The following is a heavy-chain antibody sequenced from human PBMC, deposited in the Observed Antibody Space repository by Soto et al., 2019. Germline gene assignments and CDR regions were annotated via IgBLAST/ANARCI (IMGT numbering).Heavy chain of an antibody. CDR2: IYYSGST. CDR1: GGSISSSSYY. V-gene: IGHV4-39*01. CDR3: ARFFYDFWSGYTPHDAFDI. D-gene: IGHD3-3*01. Sequence: SETLSLTCTVSGGSISSSSYYWGWIRQPPGKRLKRIGSIYYSGSTYYNPSLKSRVTISVDTSKNQFSLKLSSVTAADTAVYYCARFFYDFWSGYTPHDAFDIWGQGTMVTVSS. J-gene: IGHJ3*02.